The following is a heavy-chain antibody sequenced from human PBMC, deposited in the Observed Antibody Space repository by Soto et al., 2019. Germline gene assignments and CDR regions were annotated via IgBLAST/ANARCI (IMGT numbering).Heavy chain of an antibody. J-gene: IGHJ4*02. CDR1: GGSVSSGSYY. Sequence: PSETLSLTCTVSGGSVSSGSYYWSWIRQPPGKGLEWIGYIYYSGSTNYNPSLKSRVTISVDTSKNQFSLKLSSVTAEDTAVYYCARWYFEPPYYFDYWGQGTLVTVSS. CDR3: ARWYFEPPYYFDY. V-gene: IGHV4-61*01. D-gene: IGHD3-9*01. CDR2: IYYSGST.